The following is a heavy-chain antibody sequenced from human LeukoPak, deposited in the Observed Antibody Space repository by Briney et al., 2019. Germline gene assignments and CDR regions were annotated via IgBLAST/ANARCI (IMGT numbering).Heavy chain of an antibody. CDR2: INQDGSEK. D-gene: IGHD3-22*01. Sequence: GGSLRLSCTASGFTFSNNWMSWVRQAPGKGLEWVANINQDGSEKYYVDSVKGRFTISRDNAKTSLYLQMNSLGADDTAVYYCARDRALYDSRRGYYYTEDDYWGQGTLVTVSS. CDR3: ARDRALYDSRRGYYYTEDDY. CDR1: GFTFSNNW. J-gene: IGHJ4*02. V-gene: IGHV3-7*01.